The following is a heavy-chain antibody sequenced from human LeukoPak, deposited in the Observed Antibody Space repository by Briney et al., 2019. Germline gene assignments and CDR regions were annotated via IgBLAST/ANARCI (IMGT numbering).Heavy chain of an antibody. J-gene: IGHJ3*02. Sequence: SETLSLTCVVSGYSISSGYYWGWTRQPPGKGLEWIGSIYHSGSTYYNPSLKSRVTISVDTSKNQFSLKLSSVTAADTAVYYCARPRGLLYVMTDAFDIWGQGTMVTVSS. CDR3: ARPRGLLYVMTDAFDI. CDR2: IYHSGST. D-gene: IGHD4-11*01. CDR1: GYSISSGYY. V-gene: IGHV4-38-2*01.